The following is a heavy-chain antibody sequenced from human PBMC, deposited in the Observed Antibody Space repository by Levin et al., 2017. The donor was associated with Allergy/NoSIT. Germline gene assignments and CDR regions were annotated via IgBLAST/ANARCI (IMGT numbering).Heavy chain of an antibody. CDR3: ATEVLSSRTTRFDH. V-gene: IGHV3-15*01. CDR2: IKSKHDGGTA. Sequence: GESLKISCAASGFTFRYAWMSWVRQAPGKGLEWVGRIKSKHDGGTADNAAPMKGRFTISRDDSKNTLYLQTNSLQTEDTAVYYCATEVLSSRTTRFDHWGQGTLVTVSS. J-gene: IGHJ5*02. CDR1: GFTFRYAW. D-gene: IGHD4-17*01.